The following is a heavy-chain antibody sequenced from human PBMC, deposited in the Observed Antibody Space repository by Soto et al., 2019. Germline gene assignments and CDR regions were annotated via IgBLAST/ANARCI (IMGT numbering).Heavy chain of an antibody. V-gene: IGHV3-48*04. J-gene: IGHJ3*02. Sequence: GGSLRLSCAASGFTFSSYSMNWVRQAPGKGLEWVSYISSSSSTIYYADSVKGRFTISRDNAKNSLYLQMNSLRAEDTAVYYCARDITGDTRIDAFDIWGQGTMVTVSS. D-gene: IGHD7-27*01. CDR3: ARDITGDTRIDAFDI. CDR2: ISSSSSTI. CDR1: GFTFSSYS.